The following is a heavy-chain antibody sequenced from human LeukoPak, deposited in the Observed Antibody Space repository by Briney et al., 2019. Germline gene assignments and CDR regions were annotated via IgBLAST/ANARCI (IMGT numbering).Heavy chain of an antibody. CDR1: GYTFTSYG. D-gene: IGHD4-11*01. Sequence: ASVKVSCKASGYTFTSYGISWVRQAPGQGLEWMGWISAYNGNTNYAQKFQERVTITRDMSTSTAYMELSSLRSEDTAVYYCAAVTQKSFTYWGQGTLVTVSS. CDR3: AAVTQKSFTY. CDR2: ISAYNGNT. V-gene: IGHV1-18*01. J-gene: IGHJ4*02.